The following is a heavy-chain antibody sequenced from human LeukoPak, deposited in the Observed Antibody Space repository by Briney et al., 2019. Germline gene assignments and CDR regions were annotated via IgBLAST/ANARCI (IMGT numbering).Heavy chain of an antibody. CDR2: ISSSSSYI. J-gene: IGHJ6*02. CDR1: GFTFSSYS. CDR3: ARDAGDSIVVVPAAKNYGMDV. D-gene: IGHD2-2*01. Sequence: PGGSLRLSCAASGFTFSSYSMNWVRQAPGKGLEWVSSISSSSSYIYYADSVKGRFTISRDNAKNSLYLQMNSLRAEDTAVYYCARDAGDSIVVVPAAKNYGMDVWGQGTTVTVSS. V-gene: IGHV3-21*01.